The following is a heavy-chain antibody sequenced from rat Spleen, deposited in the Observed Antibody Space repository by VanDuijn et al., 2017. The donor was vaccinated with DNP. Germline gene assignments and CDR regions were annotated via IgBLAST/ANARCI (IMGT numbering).Heavy chain of an antibody. CDR2: ITSSGGDS. CDR3: ARGGRSYFDY. Sequence: EVQLVESGGGLVQPGRSLKLSCVASGFTFNNYWMYWIRQVPGKGLEWVASITSSGGDSYYPDSVKGRFTISRDNAKNTLYLQMNSLRSEDTASYYCARGGRSYFDYWGQGVMVTVSS. V-gene: IGHV5-31*01. D-gene: IGHD1-11*01. J-gene: IGHJ2*01. CDR1: GFTFNNYW.